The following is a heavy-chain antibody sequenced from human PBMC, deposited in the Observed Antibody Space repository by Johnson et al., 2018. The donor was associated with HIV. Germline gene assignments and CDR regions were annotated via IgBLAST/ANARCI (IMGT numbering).Heavy chain of an antibody. CDR3: ARDSSSPTTAGCDGLDI. CDR1: GFTFSPYW. D-gene: IGHD6-6*01. Sequence: VQLVESGGGLVQPGGSLRLSCAASGFTFSPYWMHWVRQAPGQGLVWVSVIYSGGSTYYADSVKGRFTISRDNSKNTLYLQMNSLRAEDTAVYYCARDSSSPTTAGCDGLDIWGQGTMVTVSS. J-gene: IGHJ3*02. V-gene: IGHV3-66*01. CDR2: IYSGGST.